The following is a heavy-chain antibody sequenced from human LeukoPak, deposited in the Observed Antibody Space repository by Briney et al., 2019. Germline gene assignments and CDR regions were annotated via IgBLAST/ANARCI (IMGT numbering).Heavy chain of an antibody. Sequence: GRSLRLSCAASGFTFSSYGMHWVRQAPGKGLEWVAVISYDGSNKYYADSVKGRFTISRDNSKNTLYLQMNSLRAEDTAVYYCAKVNVEMATIRPYYFDYWGQGTLVTVPS. CDR1: GFTFSSYG. J-gene: IGHJ4*02. D-gene: IGHD5-24*01. CDR2: ISYDGSNK. CDR3: AKVNVEMATIRPYYFDY. V-gene: IGHV3-30*18.